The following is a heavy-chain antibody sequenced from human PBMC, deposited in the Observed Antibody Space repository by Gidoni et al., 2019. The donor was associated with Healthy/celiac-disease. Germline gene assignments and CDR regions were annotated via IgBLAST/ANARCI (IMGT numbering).Heavy chain of an antibody. CDR3: ARDTTYYYDSSGYYAYYYYGMDV. CDR1: GGPISSYY. CDR2: IYTSGST. J-gene: IGHJ6*02. Sequence: QVQLQESGPGLVKPSENLSLTCTVPGGPISSYYWRCIRQPAGKGMEWMGRIYTSGSTNYNPSLKSRVTMSVDTSKNQFSLKLSSVTAADTAVYYCARDTTYYYDSSGYYAYYYYGMDVWGQGTTVTVSS. V-gene: IGHV4-4*07. D-gene: IGHD3-22*01.